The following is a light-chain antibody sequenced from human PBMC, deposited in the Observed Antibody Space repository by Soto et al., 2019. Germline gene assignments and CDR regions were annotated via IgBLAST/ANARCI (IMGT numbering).Light chain of an antibody. V-gene: IGKV2-28*01. CDR2: LGS. J-gene: IGKJ2*01. Sequence: DIVMTQSPLSLPVIPGEPASISCRSSGDLQRSHGYSYLDWYLQKPGQSPQLLIYLGSNRASGVPDRVSGSGSGTDFTLKISRVEAEDVGVYYCMQVLQTPYTFGQGTRLAIK. CDR3: MQVLQTPYT. CDR1: GDLQRSHGYSY.